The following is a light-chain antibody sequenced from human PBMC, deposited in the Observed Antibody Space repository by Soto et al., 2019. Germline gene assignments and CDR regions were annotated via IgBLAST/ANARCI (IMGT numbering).Light chain of an antibody. CDR3: QQYDNWPPMT. J-gene: IGKJ1*01. CDR1: QSVSSN. V-gene: IGKV3-15*01. Sequence: EIVMTQSPATLSVSPGERATLSCRASQSVSSNLAWYQQKPGQAPRLLMYGASIRATGIPARFSGSGSGTDFTLTISSLQSEDSAVYQCQQYDNWPPMTLGQGTKVDIK. CDR2: GAS.